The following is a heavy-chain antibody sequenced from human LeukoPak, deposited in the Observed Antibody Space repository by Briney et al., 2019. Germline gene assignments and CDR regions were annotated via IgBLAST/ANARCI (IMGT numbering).Heavy chain of an antibody. CDR1: GFSFNTLW. V-gene: IGHV3-7*03. CDR3: IKDMGFDLLKDAFEV. CDR2: INQDGSEV. D-gene: IGHD1-26*01. J-gene: IGHJ3*01. Sequence: GGSLRLSCVASGFSFNTLWMTWVRQAPGKGLEWVANINQDGSEVHYVDSVKGRFTISRDNAKNSLYLQMNSLRPEDTAFYYCIKDMGFDLLKDAFEVWGQGTLVTVSS.